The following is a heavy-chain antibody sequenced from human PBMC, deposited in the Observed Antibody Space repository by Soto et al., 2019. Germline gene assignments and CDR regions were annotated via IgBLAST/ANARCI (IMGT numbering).Heavy chain of an antibody. J-gene: IGHJ4*02. D-gene: IGHD3-10*01. Sequence: QVQLVQSGAEXXXXGSXXXXXXXXSGGTFSSYTISXVRQAPGQGLEWMGRIIPILGIANYAQKFQGRVTITADKSTSTAYMELSSLRSEDTAVYYCAIYGSGRTFDYWGQGTLVTVSS. V-gene: IGHV1-69*02. CDR2: IIPILGIA. CDR1: GGTFSSYT. CDR3: AIYGSGRTFDY.